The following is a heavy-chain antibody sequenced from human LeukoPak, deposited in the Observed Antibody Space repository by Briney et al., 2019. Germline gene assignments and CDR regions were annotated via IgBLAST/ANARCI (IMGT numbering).Heavy chain of an antibody. CDR2: TSYSGST. Sequence: SQTLSLTCTVSGGSISGSCCYWGWIRQTPGKDLEWIGSTSYSGSTHYNPSFKSRVTVSVDTSKNQFFLNLSSVTAADTAVYYCSRTTGDSAIIAAHWGQGTLVTVS. CDR1: GGSISGSCCY. V-gene: IGHV4-39*01. CDR3: SRTTGDSAIIAAH. D-gene: IGHD3-16*01. J-gene: IGHJ4*02.